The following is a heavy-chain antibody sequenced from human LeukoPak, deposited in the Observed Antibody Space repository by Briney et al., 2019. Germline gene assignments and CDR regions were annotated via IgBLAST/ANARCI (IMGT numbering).Heavy chain of an antibody. Sequence: GGSLRLSCAASGFTFSSYAMHWVRQAPGKGLEWVAVISYDGSNKYYADSVKGRFTISRDNSKNTLCLQMDSLRAEDTAVYYCASLYYYDSSGYYSGYFDYWGQGTLVTVSS. CDR3: ASLYYYDSSGYYSGYFDY. D-gene: IGHD3-22*01. CDR1: GFTFSSYA. CDR2: ISYDGSNK. J-gene: IGHJ4*02. V-gene: IGHV3-30-3*01.